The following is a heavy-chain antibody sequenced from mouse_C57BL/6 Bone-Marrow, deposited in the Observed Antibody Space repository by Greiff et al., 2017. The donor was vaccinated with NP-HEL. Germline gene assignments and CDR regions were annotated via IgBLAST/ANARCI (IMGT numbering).Heavy chain of an antibody. D-gene: IGHD3-2*02. CDR2: IYPSDSET. Sequence: QVQLQQPGAELVRPGSSVKLSCKASGYTFTSYWMDWVKQRPGQGLEWIGNIYPSDSETHYNQKFKDKATLTVDKSSSTAYMQLSSLTSEDSAVYYCARGKLRLRLDYWGQGTTLTVSS. V-gene: IGHV1-61*01. J-gene: IGHJ2*01. CDR1: GYTFTSYW. CDR3: ARGKLRLRLDY.